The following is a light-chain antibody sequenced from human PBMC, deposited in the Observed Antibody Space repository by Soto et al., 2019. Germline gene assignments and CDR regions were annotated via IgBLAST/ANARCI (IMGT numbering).Light chain of an antibody. J-gene: IGKJ1*01. CDR2: AAS. V-gene: IGKV1-9*01. Sequence: DIQLTQSPSFLSASVGDRVTITCRASQGISSYLAWYQQKPGKAPKLLIYAASTLQSGVPSRFSGSGSGTELTLTISSLQPEDFATYYCQQLNSYPLTFGQGTKVEIK. CDR1: QGISSY. CDR3: QQLNSYPLT.